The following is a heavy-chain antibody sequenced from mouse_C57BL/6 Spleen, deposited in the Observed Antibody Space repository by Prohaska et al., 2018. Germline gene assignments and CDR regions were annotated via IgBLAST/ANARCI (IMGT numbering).Heavy chain of an antibody. CDR3: ARRDYYFDY. CDR1: GYTFTSYW. Sequence: QVQLQQPGAELVRPGTSVKLYCKASGYTFTSYWMHWVKQRPGQGLEWIGVIDPSDSYTNYNQKFKGKATLTVDTSSSTAYMQLSSLTSEDSAVYYCARRDYYFDYWGQGTTLTVSS. CDR2: IDPSDSYT. D-gene: IGHD3-3*01. J-gene: IGHJ2*01. V-gene: IGHV1-59*01.